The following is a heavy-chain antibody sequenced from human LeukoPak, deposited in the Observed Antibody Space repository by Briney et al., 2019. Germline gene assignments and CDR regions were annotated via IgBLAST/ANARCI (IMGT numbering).Heavy chain of an antibody. CDR3: AKLHYESGSYRHFDY. CDR2: ISGGSVDT. J-gene: IGHJ4*02. CDR1: GFTFSRYA. D-gene: IGHD1-26*01. Sequence: PGGSLRLSCAASGFTFSRYAMSWVRQGPGKGLEWVSAISGGSVDTYYADSVKGRFTISRDNSKHPLYLQMNSLRAEDTAVYYCAKLHYESGSYRHFDYWGQGTLVTVSS. V-gene: IGHV3-23*01.